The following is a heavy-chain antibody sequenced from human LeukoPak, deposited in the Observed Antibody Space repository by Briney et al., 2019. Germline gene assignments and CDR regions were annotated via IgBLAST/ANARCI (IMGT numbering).Heavy chain of an antibody. CDR2: IYYSGST. CDR1: GGSISSYY. J-gene: IGHJ5*02. CDR3: ARGGVLNWFDP. Sequence: KPSKTLSLTCTVSGGSISSYYWSWIRQPPGKGLEWIGYIYYSGSTNYNPSLKSRVTISVDTSKNQFSLKLSSVTAADTAVYYCARGGVLNWFDPWGQGTLVTVSS. D-gene: IGHD6-13*01. V-gene: IGHV4-59*01.